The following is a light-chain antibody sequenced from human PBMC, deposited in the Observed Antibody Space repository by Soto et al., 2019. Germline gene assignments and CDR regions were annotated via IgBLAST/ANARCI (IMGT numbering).Light chain of an antibody. V-gene: IGKV1-9*01. CDR2: AAS. CDR3: QHLNSYPRALA. J-gene: IGKJ4*01. CDR1: QGIRGF. Sequence: DIQLTQSPSFLSASVGDRVNITCRASQGIRGFLAWYQQKVGQAPKLLIYAASTLESGVSLRFSGSGSGTEFTLTISSLQPEDFATYYCQHLNSYPRALAFGGGTKVEI.